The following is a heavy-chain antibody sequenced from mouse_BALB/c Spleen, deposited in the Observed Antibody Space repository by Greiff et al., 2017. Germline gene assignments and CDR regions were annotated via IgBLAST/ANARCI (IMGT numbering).Heavy chain of an antibody. J-gene: IGHJ3*01. CDR1: GFTFSSYT. CDR2: ISNGGGST. Sequence: EVKLEESGGGLVQPGGSLKLSCAASGFTFSSYTMSWVRQTPEKRLEWVAYISNGGGSTYYPDTVKGRFTISRDNAKNTLYLQMSSLKSEDTAMYYCAREVPFAYWGQGTLVTVSA. CDR3: AREVPFAY. V-gene: IGHV5-12-2*01.